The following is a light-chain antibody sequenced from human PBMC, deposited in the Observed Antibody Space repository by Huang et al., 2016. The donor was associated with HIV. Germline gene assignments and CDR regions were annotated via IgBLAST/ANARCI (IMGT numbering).Light chain of an antibody. Sequence: DFQLSQSPSTLSAFVGDRVNITCRTSQRISTWLAWYQQRPGKAPNLLISKASNLETWVPSRFSGNGSGTEFTLPINGLQPDDLATYYCQHQWTFGQGTKVEIK. CDR1: QRISTW. CDR3: QHQWT. J-gene: IGKJ1*01. V-gene: IGKV1-5*03. CDR2: KAS.